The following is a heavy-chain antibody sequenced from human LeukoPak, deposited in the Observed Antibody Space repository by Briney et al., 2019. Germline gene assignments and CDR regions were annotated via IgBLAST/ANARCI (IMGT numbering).Heavy chain of an antibody. CDR3: ARYGFSSVWQGGWHAFDI. CDR2: IHPTVGDT. J-gene: IGHJ3*02. Sequence: GSVKVSCKASGYTFTSYYLHWGRQTPGQSLEWMGIIHPTVGDTTYAQKFQGRVTTTRDMSTGTVYMDLSSLRSEDTAVYYCARYGFSSVWQGGWHAFDIWGQGTTVTVSS. D-gene: IGHD6-25*01. V-gene: IGHV1-46*01. CDR1: GYTFTSYY.